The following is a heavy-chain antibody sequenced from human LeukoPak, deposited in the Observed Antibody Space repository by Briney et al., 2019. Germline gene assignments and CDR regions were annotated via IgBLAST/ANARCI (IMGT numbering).Heavy chain of an antibody. Sequence: SETLSLTCTVSGGSISSSSYYWSWIRQPPGKGLEWIGSIYYSGSTYYNPSLKSRVTISVDTSKNQFSLKLSSVTAADTAVYYCARSHDSSGYYSAFDYWGQGTLVTVSS. J-gene: IGHJ4*02. CDR1: GGSISSSSYY. CDR3: ARSHDSSGYYSAFDY. V-gene: IGHV4-39*07. D-gene: IGHD3-22*01. CDR2: IYYSGST.